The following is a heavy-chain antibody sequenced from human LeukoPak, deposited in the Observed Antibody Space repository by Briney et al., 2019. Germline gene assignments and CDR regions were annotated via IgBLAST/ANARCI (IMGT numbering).Heavy chain of an antibody. V-gene: IGHV3-23*01. J-gene: IGHJ4*02. CDR2: LRGDGSTT. D-gene: IGHD1/OR15-1a*01. CDR3: ARGTSLGRPGTYYFDY. Sequence: GGSLRLSCAASGFTFSTHAMSWVRQAPGKGLEWVSSLRGDGSTTYHADSVKGRFTISRDNSRSTLYLQVNSLSAEDTAVYYCARGTSLGRPGTYYFDYWGQGALVTVSS. CDR1: GFTFSTHA.